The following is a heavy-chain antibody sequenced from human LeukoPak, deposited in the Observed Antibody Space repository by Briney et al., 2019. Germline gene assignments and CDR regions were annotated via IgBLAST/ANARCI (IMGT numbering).Heavy chain of an antibody. D-gene: IGHD3-3*01. CDR2: IRYDGSDN. CDR1: GFTFSNFG. CDR3: AREGRITIFGVVPDAFDI. Sequence: GGSLRLSCAASGFTFSNFGVHWLRQAPGKGLEWVAFIRYDGSDNYYADSVKGRFTISRDNSKSTLYLQMSSLRTEDTAVYYCAREGRITIFGVVPDAFDIWGQGTMVTVSS. V-gene: IGHV3-30*02. J-gene: IGHJ3*02.